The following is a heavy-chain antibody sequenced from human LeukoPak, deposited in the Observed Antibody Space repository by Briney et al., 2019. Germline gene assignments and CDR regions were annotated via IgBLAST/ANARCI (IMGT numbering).Heavy chain of an antibody. CDR1: GGSFSGYY. CDR2: INHSGST. J-gene: IGHJ4*02. D-gene: IGHD2-8*01. CDR3: ARGLVS. V-gene: IGHV4-34*01. Sequence: SETLSLTCAVYGGSFSGYYWSWIRQPPGKGLEWIGEINHSGSTNYNPSLKSRVTISVDTSKNQFSLKLSSVTAAGTAVYYCARGLVSWGQGTLVTVSS.